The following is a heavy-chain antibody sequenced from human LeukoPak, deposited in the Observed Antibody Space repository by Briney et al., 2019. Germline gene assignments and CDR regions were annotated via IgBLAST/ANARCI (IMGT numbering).Heavy chain of an antibody. CDR2: MSGSGGNT. Sequence: GGSLRLSCAAFGFTLSSYAVSWVRQAPGKGLEWVSGMSGSGGNTYYADSVKGRFTISRDISKNTLYLQMNSLRAEDTALYYCAKDSLPSYGGYFDYWGQGTLVTVSS. V-gene: IGHV3-23*01. CDR1: GFTLSSYA. CDR3: AKDSLPSYGGYFDY. J-gene: IGHJ4*02. D-gene: IGHD3-16*01.